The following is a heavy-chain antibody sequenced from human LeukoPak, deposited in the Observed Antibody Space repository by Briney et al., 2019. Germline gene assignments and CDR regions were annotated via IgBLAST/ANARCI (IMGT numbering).Heavy chain of an antibody. CDR2: FDPEDGET. J-gene: IGHJ4*02. V-gene: IGHV1-24*01. CDR1: GYTLTELS. D-gene: IGHD3-22*01. CDR3: ATDGEVYYYDSSGYWN. Sequence: ASVKVSCKVSGYTLTELSMHWVRQAPGKGLEWMGGFDPEDGETIYAQKFQGRVTMTEDTSTDTAYMELSSLRSEDTAVYYCATDGEVYYYDSSGYWNWGQGTLVTVSS.